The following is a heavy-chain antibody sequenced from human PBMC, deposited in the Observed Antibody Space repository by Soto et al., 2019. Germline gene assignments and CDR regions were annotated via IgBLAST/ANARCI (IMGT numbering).Heavy chain of an antibody. CDR3: AKTRRGYDMFFYGLDV. V-gene: IGHV3-30*18. Sequence: QVHLVESGGGVVQPGRSLRLACAVSGFRFSDCGMHWVRQAPGKGLEWVAVISNDGSKKYYGDSVQGRFTISRDDSKSTVYVQMDSMKPEDTAVYYCAKTRRGYDMFFYGLDVWGQGTTVTVSS. D-gene: IGHD5-12*01. CDR2: ISNDGSKK. CDR1: GFRFSDCG. J-gene: IGHJ6*02.